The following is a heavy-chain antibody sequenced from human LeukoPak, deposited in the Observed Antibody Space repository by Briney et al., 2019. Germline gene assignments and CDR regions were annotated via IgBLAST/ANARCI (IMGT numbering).Heavy chain of an antibody. Sequence: GGTLRLSCAASGFTFSSYGMSWVRQAPGKGLEWVSVIYSGGSTYYADSVKGRFTISRDNSKNTLYLQMNSLRAEDTAVYYCAGNLLMVRGVNWGQGTLVTVSS. D-gene: IGHD3-10*01. V-gene: IGHV3-66*01. CDR3: AGNLLMVRGVN. CDR2: IYSGGST. CDR1: GFTFSSYG. J-gene: IGHJ4*02.